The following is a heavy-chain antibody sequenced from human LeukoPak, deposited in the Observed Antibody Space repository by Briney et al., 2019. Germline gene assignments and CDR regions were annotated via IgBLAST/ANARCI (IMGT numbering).Heavy chain of an antibody. D-gene: IGHD3-10*01. CDR2: IKSKTDGAAT. CDR1: GFTFSNAW. J-gene: IGHJ4*02. V-gene: IGHV3-15*01. Sequence: GSLRLSCADSGFTFSNAWMSWGRQAPGKGLXXXXRIKSKTDGAATDYAATVKGRFTISRDDSKNTLYLQMNSLKTEDTAVYYCTTATMIRGVSDYWGQGTLVTVSS. CDR3: TTATMIRGVSDY.